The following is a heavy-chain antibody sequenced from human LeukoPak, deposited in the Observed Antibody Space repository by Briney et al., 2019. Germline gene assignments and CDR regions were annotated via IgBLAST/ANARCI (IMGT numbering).Heavy chain of an antibody. CDR3: ARRSLAYCGGDCYSGAFDI. V-gene: IGHV4-34*01. Sequence: SETLSLTCAVYGGSFSGYYWSWIRQPPEKGLEWIGEINHSGSTNYNPSLKSRVTISVDTSKNQFSLKLSSVTAADTAVYYCARRSLAYCGGDCYSGAFDIWGQGTMVTVSS. J-gene: IGHJ3*02. D-gene: IGHD2-21*01. CDR1: GGSFSGYY. CDR2: INHSGST.